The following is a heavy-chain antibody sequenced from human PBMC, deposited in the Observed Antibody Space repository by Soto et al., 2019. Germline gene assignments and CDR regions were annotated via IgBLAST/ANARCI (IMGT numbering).Heavy chain of an antibody. J-gene: IGHJ3*02. CDR2: ISAYNGNT. V-gene: IGHV1-18*01. CDR1: GYTFTSYG. D-gene: IGHD2-21*02. CDR3: ARAKYCGGDCPADYPFDI. Sequence: ASVKVSCKASGYTFTSYGISWVRQAPGQGLEWMGWISAYNGNTNYAQKLQGRVTMTTDTSTSTAYMELRSLRSDDTAVYYCARAKYCGGDCPADYPFDIWGQGTMVTVSS.